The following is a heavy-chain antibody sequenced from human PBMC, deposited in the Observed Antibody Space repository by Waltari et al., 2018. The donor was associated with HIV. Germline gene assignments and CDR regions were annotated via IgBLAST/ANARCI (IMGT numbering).Heavy chain of an antibody. V-gene: IGHV3-30-3*01. Sequence: QVQLVESGGGVVQPGRSLRLSCAASGFTFSSYAMHWVRQAPGKGLEWVAVKSYDGSNKYYADSVKGRFTISRDNSKNTLYLQMNSLRAEDTAVYYCARDQGDYFDYWGQGTLVTVSS. CDR2: KSYDGSNK. J-gene: IGHJ4*02. CDR3: ARDQGDYFDY. CDR1: GFTFSSYA. D-gene: IGHD3-16*01.